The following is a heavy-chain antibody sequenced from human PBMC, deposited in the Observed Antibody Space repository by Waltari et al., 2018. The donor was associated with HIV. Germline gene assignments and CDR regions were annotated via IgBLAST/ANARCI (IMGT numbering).Heavy chain of an antibody. J-gene: IGHJ4*02. CDR1: GGSFSGYY. Sequence: QVQLQQWGAGLLKPSETLSLTCAVYGGSFSGYYWSWIRQPPGKGLEWIGEINHSGSTNYNPSLKSRVTRSVDTSKNQFSLKLSSVTAADTAVYYCARGLRWAAAGTCYFDYWGQGTLVTVSS. CDR2: INHSGST. CDR3: ARGLRWAAAGTCYFDY. V-gene: IGHV4-34*01. D-gene: IGHD6-13*01.